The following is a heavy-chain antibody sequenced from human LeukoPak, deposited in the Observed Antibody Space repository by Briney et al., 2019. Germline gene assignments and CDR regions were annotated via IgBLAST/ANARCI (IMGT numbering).Heavy chain of an antibody. Sequence: GGSLRLSCAASGFTFSSYAMSWVRQAPGKGLEWVSAISGSGGRTYYADSVKGRFTISRDNSKNTLYLQMNSLRAEDTAVYYCAKDKLWFGELLYFDYWGQGTLVTVSS. CDR2: ISGSGGRT. V-gene: IGHV3-23*01. J-gene: IGHJ4*02. CDR1: GFTFSSYA. CDR3: AKDKLWFGELLYFDY. D-gene: IGHD3-10*01.